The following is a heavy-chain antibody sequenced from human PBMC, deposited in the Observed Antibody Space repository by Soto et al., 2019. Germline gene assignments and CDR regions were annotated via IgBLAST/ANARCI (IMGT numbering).Heavy chain of an antibody. CDR2: IFYTGST. D-gene: IGHD2-2*01. Sequence: SETLSLTCTVSGGSISSSSYYWGWIRQPPGKGLEWIGSIFYTGSTYFNPSLKSRVTLSVDTSKNQFSLKLSSVTAADTAVYYCARPPYCTATTCSIDYWGQGTLVTVSS. J-gene: IGHJ4*02. CDR3: ARPPYCTATTCSIDY. V-gene: IGHV4-39*01. CDR1: GGSISSSSYY.